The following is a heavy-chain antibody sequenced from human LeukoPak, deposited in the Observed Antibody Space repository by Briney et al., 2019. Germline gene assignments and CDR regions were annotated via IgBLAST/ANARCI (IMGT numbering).Heavy chain of an antibody. V-gene: IGHV1-69*10. J-gene: IGHJ4*02. CDR1: GGTFSSYT. CDR3: ARDGGYSGYDSSS. Sequence: SVKVSCKASGGTFSSYTISWVRQAPGQGLEWMGGIIPILGIANYAQKFQGRVTITADKSTSTAYMELSSLRSEDTAVYYCARDGGYSGYDSSSWGQGTLVTVSP. D-gene: IGHD5-12*01. CDR2: IIPILGIA.